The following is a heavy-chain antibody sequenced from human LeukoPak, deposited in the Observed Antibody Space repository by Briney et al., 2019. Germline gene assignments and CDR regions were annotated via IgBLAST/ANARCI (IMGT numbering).Heavy chain of an antibody. Sequence: PSETLSLTCTVSGGSISRSSYYWGWIRQPPGKGLEWIGSMYYSGSTFYNPSLKSRVTILVDTSKNQFSLKLSSVTAADTAVYYCARDYGSGRRCYYMDVWGKGTTVTVSS. V-gene: IGHV4-39*07. CDR1: GGSISRSSYY. CDR2: MYYSGST. J-gene: IGHJ6*03. CDR3: ARDYGSGRRCYYMDV. D-gene: IGHD3-10*01.